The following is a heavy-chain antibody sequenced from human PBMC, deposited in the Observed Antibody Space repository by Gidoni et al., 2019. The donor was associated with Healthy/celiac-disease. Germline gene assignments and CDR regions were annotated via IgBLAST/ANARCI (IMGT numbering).Heavy chain of an antibody. CDR1: GYTFTSYD. D-gene: IGHD6-6*01. Sequence: QVQLVQSGAEVKKPGASVKVSCKASGYTFTSYDIDCVRQATGQGLEWMGWMNPNSCNTGYTQKFQGRVTMTRNTSISTDYMELSSLRSEDTAVYYCARGFRIAARPRGFRWFDPWGQGTLVTVSS. CDR3: ARGFRIAARPRGFRWFDP. CDR2: MNPNSCNT. J-gene: IGHJ5*02. V-gene: IGHV1-8*01.